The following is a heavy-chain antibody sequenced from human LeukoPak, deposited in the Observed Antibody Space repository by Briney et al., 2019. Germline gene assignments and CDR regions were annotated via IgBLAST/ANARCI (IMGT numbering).Heavy chain of an antibody. V-gene: IGHV3-23*01. J-gene: IGHJ6*02. D-gene: IGHD3-22*01. CDR2: ISGSGGST. CDR1: GFTFSSYA. Sequence: GGSLRLSCAASGFTFSSYAMSWVRQAPGKGLEGVSAISGSGGSTYYADSVKGRFTISRDNSKNTLYLQMNSLRAEDTAVYYCAKVADSSGYYWGAGMDVWGQGTTVTVSS. CDR3: AKVADSSGYYWGAGMDV.